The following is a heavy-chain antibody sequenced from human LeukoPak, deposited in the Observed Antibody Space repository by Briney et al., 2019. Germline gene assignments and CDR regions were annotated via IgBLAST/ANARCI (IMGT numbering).Heavy chain of an antibody. V-gene: IGHV4-34*01. CDR2: INHSGST. Sequence: SETLSLTCTVSGGSFSGYYWSWIRQPPGKGLEWIGEINHSGSTNYNPSLKSRVTISVDTSKNQFSLKLSSVTAADTAVYYCARGQGTSGYYYVSHYYYMDVWGKGTTVTVSS. J-gene: IGHJ6*03. D-gene: IGHD3-22*01. CDR3: ARGQGTSGYYYVSHYYYMDV. CDR1: GGSFSGYY.